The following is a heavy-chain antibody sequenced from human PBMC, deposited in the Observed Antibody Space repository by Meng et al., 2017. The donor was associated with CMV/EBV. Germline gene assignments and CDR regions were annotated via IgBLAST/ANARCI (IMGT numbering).Heavy chain of an antibody. V-gene: IGHV3-66*01. D-gene: IGHD5-24*01. CDR2: IYSGGST. J-gene: IGHJ4*02. Sequence: EGLVGGFGGGLVQPGGSLRLSCAASGFTVSSNYMSWVRQAPGKGLEWVSVIYSGGSTYYADSVKGRFTISRDNSKNTLYLQMNSLRAEDTAVYYCAREGDGYDKAPYWGQGTLVTVSS. CDR3: AREGDGYDKAPY. CDR1: GFTVSSNY.